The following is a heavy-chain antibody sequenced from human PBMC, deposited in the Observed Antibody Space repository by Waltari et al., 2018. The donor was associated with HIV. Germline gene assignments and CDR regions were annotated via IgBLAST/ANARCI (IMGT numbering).Heavy chain of an antibody. V-gene: IGHV3-48*03. J-gene: IGHJ6*02. CDR1: GFTFSSYE. Sequence: EVQLVESGGGLVQPGGSLRLSCAASGFTFSSYEMNWVRQAPGKGLEVVSYIISSGNTIYYAGSVKGRFTISRDNAKNSLYLQMNSLRAEDTAVYYCARDRAYGMDVWGQGTTVTVSS. CDR2: IISSGNTI. CDR3: ARDRAYGMDV. D-gene: IGHD3-10*01.